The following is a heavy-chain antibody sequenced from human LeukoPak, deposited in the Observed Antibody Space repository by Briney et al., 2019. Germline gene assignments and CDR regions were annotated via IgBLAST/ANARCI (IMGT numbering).Heavy chain of an antibody. V-gene: IGHV3-30*02. CDR1: GFTFSSYG. J-gene: IGHJ6*03. CDR3: AKGGGYEAQYYYYYLDV. CDR2: IRYDGSNK. D-gene: IGHD5-12*01. Sequence: GGSLRLSCAASGFTFSSYGMYWVRQAPGKGLEGVAFIRYDGSNKYYADSVKGRFTISRDNSKNTLYLQMKSLRAEDTAVYYCAKGGGYEAQYYYYYLDVWGKGTTVTISS.